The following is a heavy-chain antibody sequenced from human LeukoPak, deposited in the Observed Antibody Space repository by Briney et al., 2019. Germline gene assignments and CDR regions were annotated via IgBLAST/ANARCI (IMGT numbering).Heavy chain of an antibody. Sequence: PSETLSLTCAVYGGSFSGYYWSWIRQPPGKGLEWIGEINHSGSTNYNPSLKSRVTISVDTAKNQFSLQLNSVTPEDTAFCARGGLVRGTINSLIGFDIWGQGIMVTVS. CDR2: INHSGST. CDR1: GGSFSGYY. D-gene: IGHD3-10*01. J-gene: IGHJ3*02. CDR3: GGLVRGTINSLIGFDI. V-gene: IGHV4-34*01.